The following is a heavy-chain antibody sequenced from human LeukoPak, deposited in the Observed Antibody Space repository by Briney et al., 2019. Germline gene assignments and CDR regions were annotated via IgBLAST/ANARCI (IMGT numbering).Heavy chain of an antibody. CDR3: AKHPGDFTGIVNYYYMDV. CDR1: GYTFSRYA. J-gene: IGHJ6*03. V-gene: IGHV3-30*18. D-gene: IGHD1-26*01. CDR2: ISYDGSNK. Sequence: GGSLRLSCAASGYTFSRYAIHWVRQAPGKGLEWVSIISYDGSNKYYADSVKGRFTISRDNSKNMLFLQMNSLRAEDTAVYYCAKHPGDFTGIVNYYYMDVWGKGTTVTVSS.